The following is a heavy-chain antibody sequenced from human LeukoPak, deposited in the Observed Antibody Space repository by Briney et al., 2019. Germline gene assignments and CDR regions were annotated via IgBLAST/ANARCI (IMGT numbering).Heavy chain of an antibody. J-gene: IGHJ2*01. D-gene: IGHD3-22*01. CDR3: ATGNNYDSSGYYFWYFDL. CDR1: GFTFSSYW. V-gene: IGHV3-74*01. CDR2: INSDGSST. Sequence: GGSLRLSCAASGFTFSSYWMHWVRQAPGKGLVWVSRINSDGSSTSYADSVKGRFTISRDNAKNTLYLQMNSLRAEDTAVYYCATGNNYDSSGYYFWYFDLWGRGTLVTVSS.